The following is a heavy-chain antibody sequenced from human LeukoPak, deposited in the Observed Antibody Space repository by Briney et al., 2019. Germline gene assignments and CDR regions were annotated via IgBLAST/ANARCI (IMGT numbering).Heavy chain of an antibody. D-gene: IGHD6-13*01. CDR2: INPNSGGT. J-gene: IGHJ5*02. CDR1: GYTFTDYY. Sequence: GASVKVSCKASGYTFTDYYINWVRQAPGHGLEWMGWINPNSGGTNYAQKIQGRVTMTRDTSIRTAYMELSRLRSDDTAVYYCARDVLVPGGYSSSWYDPWGQGTLVTVSS. V-gene: IGHV1-2*02. CDR3: ARDVLVPGGYSSSWYDP.